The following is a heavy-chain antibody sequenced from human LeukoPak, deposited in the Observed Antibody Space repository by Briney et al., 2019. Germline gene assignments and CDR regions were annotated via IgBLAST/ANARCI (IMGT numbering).Heavy chain of an antibody. Sequence: ASVKVSCKASGYTFTNYGINWVRQAPGQGLEWMGWISTYIGNKNYAQKLQGRVTLNTDTSTSTAYMELRSLKSDDTAFYYCVRGGYCSGSTCLYGDNWFDPWGQGTLVTVSS. V-gene: IGHV1-18*01. CDR2: ISTYIGNK. CDR1: GYTFTNYG. CDR3: VRGGYCSGSTCLYGDNWFDP. J-gene: IGHJ5*02. D-gene: IGHD2-2*01.